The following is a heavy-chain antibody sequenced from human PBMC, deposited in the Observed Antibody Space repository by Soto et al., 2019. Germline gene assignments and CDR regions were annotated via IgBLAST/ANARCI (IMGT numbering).Heavy chain of an antibody. V-gene: IGHV1-2*04. CDR3: ARVDCSGGSCSLGSFDY. Sequence: QVQLVQSGAEVKKPGASVKVSCKASGYTFTGYYMHWVRQAPGQGLEWMGWINPNSGGTNYAQKFQGWVTMTRDTSISTAHMELSRLRSDDTAVYYCARVDCSGGSCSLGSFDYWGQGTLVTVSS. D-gene: IGHD2-15*01. J-gene: IGHJ4*02. CDR1: GYTFTGYY. CDR2: INPNSGGT.